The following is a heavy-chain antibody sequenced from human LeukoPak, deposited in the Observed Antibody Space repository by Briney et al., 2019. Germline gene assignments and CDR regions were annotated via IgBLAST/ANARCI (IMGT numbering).Heavy chain of an antibody. CDR1: GGFIRRSSYY. J-gene: IGHJ6*03. Sequence: SETLSLTCSVSGGFIRRSSYYWGWVRQPPGKGLEWIGGIYYSGATYYNPSLKSRAIISVDATQSQYSLRLTSVTAADTAVYYCASLSGSYVGLYYSYMDVWGRGTTVTVSS. CDR2: IYYSGAT. D-gene: IGHD1-26*01. CDR3: ASLSGSYVGLYYSYMDV. V-gene: IGHV4-39*01.